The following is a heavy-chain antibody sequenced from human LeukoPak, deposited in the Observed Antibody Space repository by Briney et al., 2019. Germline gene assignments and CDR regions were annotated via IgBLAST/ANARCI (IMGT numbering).Heavy chain of an antibody. CDR1: GFTFSNYA. Sequence: PGWSLRLSCAASGFTFSNYAMNWVRQAPGKGLEWVSSFTTRAAYADSVKGRFTISRDNSKNTLYLQMNSLRAEDTAVYYCARAEWELPVYWGQGTLVTVSS. V-gene: IGHV3-23*01. CDR2: FTTRAA. D-gene: IGHD1-26*01. CDR3: ARAEWELPVY. J-gene: IGHJ4*02.